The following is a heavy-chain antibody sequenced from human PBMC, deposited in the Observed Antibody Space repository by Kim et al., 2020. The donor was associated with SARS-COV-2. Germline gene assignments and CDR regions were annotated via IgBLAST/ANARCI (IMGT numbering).Heavy chain of an antibody. Sequence: SETLSLTCAVSGGSISSSNWWSWVRQPPGKGLEWIGEIYHSGSTNYNPSLKSRVTISVDKSKNQFSLKLSSVTAADTAVYYCARDPSYYYGSGSARTRGGQFDPWGEGTLVTVSS. CDR3: ARDPSYYYGSGSARTRGGQFDP. V-gene: IGHV4-4*02. D-gene: IGHD3-10*01. J-gene: IGHJ5*02. CDR1: GGSISSSNW. CDR2: IYHSGST.